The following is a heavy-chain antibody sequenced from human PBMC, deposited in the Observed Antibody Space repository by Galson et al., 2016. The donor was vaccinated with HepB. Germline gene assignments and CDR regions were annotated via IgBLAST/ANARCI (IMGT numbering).Heavy chain of an antibody. CDR3: ASSAEGGLGPITRAYRLDV. J-gene: IGHJ6*04. CDR2: SRNKPNSHTT. D-gene: IGHD3/OR15-3a*01. Sequence: SLRLSCAASGFTFSDHYMDWVRQAPGKGLEWVGRSRNKPNSHTTEYAASVKGRFTISRDDSKNSLYLQMNSLKSEDTAVYYCASSAEGGLGPITRAYRLDVWGKGTTVTVSS. CDR1: GFTFSDHY. V-gene: IGHV3-72*01.